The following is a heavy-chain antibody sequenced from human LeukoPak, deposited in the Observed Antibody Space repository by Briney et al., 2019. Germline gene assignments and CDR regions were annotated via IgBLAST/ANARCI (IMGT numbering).Heavy chain of an antibody. Sequence: SVKVSCKASGGTFSSYAISWVRQAPGQGLEWMGGIIPIIGTANYAQKFQGRVTITTDESTSTAYMELSSLRSEDTAVYYCARVGGAARSYFDYWGQGTLVTVSS. CDR2: IIPIIGTA. J-gene: IGHJ4*02. CDR1: GGTFSSYA. CDR3: ARVGGAARSYFDY. V-gene: IGHV1-69*05. D-gene: IGHD6-6*01.